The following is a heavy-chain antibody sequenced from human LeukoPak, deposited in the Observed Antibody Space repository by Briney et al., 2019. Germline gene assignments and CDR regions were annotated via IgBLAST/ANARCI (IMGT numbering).Heavy chain of an antibody. Sequence: GASVKVSCKAPGYTFTSYYMHWVRQAPGQGLEWMGIINPSGGSTSYAQKFQGRVTMTRDTSTSTVYMELSSLRSEDAAVYYCARGPRITMIVVVITPLDYWGQGTLVTVSS. V-gene: IGHV1-46*03. CDR3: ARGPRITMIVVVITPLDY. CDR2: INPSGGST. J-gene: IGHJ4*02. CDR1: GYTFTSYY. D-gene: IGHD3-22*01.